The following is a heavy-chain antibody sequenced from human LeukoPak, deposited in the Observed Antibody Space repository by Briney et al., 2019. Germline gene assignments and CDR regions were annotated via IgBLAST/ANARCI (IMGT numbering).Heavy chain of an antibody. CDR2: IIPIFGTA. CDR3: LIVLVPAAMGY. CDR1: GGTFSSYA. J-gene: IGHJ4*02. Sequence: GSSVKVSCKASGGTFSSYAISWVRQAPGQGLEWMGGIIPIFGTANYAQKFQGRVTITADESTTTAYMELSSLISEDTAVYYCLIVLVPAAMGYWGQGPWSPSPQ. D-gene: IGHD2-2*01. V-gene: IGHV1-69*01.